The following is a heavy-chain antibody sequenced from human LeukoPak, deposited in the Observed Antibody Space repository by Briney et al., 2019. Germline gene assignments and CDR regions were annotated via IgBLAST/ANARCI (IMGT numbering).Heavy chain of an antibody. CDR1: GFTFSGAW. CDR3: TTVTHFYL. D-gene: IGHD2/OR15-2a*01. Sequence: GGSLRPSCAGSGFTFSGAWLSWVRQAPGKGLEWIGRIQGGGTTDYAAPVRGRFTISRDDSKATLYLQMNSLKTEDTAIYYCTTVTHFYLGGQGILVTVSS. CDR2: IQGGGTT. V-gene: IGHV3-15*01. J-gene: IGHJ4*02.